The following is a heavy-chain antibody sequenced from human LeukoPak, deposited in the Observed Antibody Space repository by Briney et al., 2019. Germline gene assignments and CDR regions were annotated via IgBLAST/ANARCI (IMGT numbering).Heavy chain of an antibody. V-gene: IGHV1-24*01. Sequence: ASVKVSCTVSGYTLTELSMHWVRQAPGKGLEWMGGFDPEDGETIYAQKFQGRVTMTEDTSTDTAYMELGSLRSEDTAVYYCATSNILTGYHHPYAFDIWGQGTMVTVSS. CDR2: FDPEDGET. D-gene: IGHD3-9*01. J-gene: IGHJ3*02. CDR1: GYTLTELS. CDR3: ATSNILTGYHHPYAFDI.